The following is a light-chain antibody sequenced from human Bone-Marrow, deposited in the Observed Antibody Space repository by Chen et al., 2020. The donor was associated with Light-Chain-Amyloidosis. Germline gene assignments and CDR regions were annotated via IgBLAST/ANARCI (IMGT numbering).Light chain of an antibody. V-gene: IGLV3-21*02. CDR2: DDS. CDR3: QVWARSSDRPV. Sequence: SYVLTQPSSVSVAPGQTATIVCGGNNIGSTSVHWYQQTPGQAPLLVVYDDSDRPSGIPERLSGSNSGNTATLTISRVEAGDEADYYCQVWARSSDRPVFGGGTKLTVL. J-gene: IGLJ3*02. CDR1: NIGSTS.